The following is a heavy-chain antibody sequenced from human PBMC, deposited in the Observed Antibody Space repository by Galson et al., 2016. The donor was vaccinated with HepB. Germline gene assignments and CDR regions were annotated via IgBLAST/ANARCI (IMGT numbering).Heavy chain of an antibody. CDR3: TRDGRYYGPDPGSYVGGMDV. Sequence: SLRLSCAASGFTFGDFVVSWFRQAPGEGLEWVGIIRTTAYGGTAEYAASVKGRFTMSRDDSKSIASLQMNSLKTEDTVLYYCTRDGRYYGPDPGSYVGGMDVWGQGTTVTVSS. CDR2: IRTTAYGGTA. J-gene: IGHJ6*02. D-gene: IGHD3-10*01. CDR1: GFTFGDFV. V-gene: IGHV3-49*03.